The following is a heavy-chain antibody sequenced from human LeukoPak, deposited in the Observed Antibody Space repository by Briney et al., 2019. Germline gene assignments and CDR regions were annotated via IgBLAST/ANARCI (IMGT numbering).Heavy chain of an antibody. CDR1: GFTFDDYA. Sequence: PGGSLRLSCAASGFTFDDYAMHWVRQAPGKGLEWVSLISWDGGSTYYADSVKGRFTTSRDNSKNSLYLQMNSLRTEDTAVYYCAKDDRWLQFCCWGQGTLVTVSA. V-gene: IGHV3-43D*03. J-gene: IGHJ4*02. CDR2: ISWDGGST. D-gene: IGHD5-24*01. CDR3: AKDDRWLQFCC.